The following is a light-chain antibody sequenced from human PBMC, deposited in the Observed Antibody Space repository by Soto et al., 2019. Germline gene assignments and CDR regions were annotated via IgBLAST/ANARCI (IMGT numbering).Light chain of an antibody. CDR3: CSYVRGGTVI. Sequence: QSVLAQPASVSGSPGQSITISCSGTSSDVGSYNLVSWYQQHPGEAPKLMIYDDSKRPSGVSNPFSGSKSVHTASLTISGLQAEDEADYYCCSYVRGGTVICCGGTQLTVL. CDR2: DDS. CDR1: SSDVGSYNL. J-gene: IGLJ2*01. V-gene: IGLV2-23*01.